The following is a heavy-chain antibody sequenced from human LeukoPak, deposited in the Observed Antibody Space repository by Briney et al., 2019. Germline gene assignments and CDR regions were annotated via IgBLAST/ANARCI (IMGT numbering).Heavy chain of an antibody. CDR1: GFTVSSNY. D-gene: IGHD3-3*01. V-gene: IGHV3-66*04. CDR3: ARHGYDFWSGYVYYGMDV. Sequence: GGSLRLSCAASGFTVSSNYMSWVRQAPGKGLEWVSVIYSGGSTYYADSVKGRFTISRDNSKNTLYLQMNSLRAEDTAVYYCARHGYDFWSGYVYYGMDVWGQGTTVTVSS. J-gene: IGHJ6*02. CDR2: IYSGGST.